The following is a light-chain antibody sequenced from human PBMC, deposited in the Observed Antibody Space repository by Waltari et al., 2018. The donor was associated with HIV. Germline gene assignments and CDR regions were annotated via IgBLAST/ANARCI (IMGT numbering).Light chain of an antibody. Sequence: QSALTQPASVSGSPGQSITISCTGTNSYIGNYNLVSWYQQFPGKAPKLRIYDVNKRPSGVSNRVSGSKSGNTASLTSSGLQAEDEADYYCCSYAGTLVFGGGTRLTVL. V-gene: IGLV2-23*02. CDR2: DVN. CDR1: NSYIGNYNL. J-gene: IGLJ3*02. CDR3: CSYAGTLV.